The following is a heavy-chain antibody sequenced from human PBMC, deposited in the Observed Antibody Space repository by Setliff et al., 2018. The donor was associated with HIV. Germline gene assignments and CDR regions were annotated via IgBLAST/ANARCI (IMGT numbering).Heavy chain of an antibody. CDR1: GVSISGPIGITYY. J-gene: IGHJ4*02. CDR2: IYYSGST. V-gene: IGHV4-39*01. D-gene: IGHD5-18*01. CDR3: ARFWKGGYSYGPTNYFDY. Sequence: SETLSLTCSVSGVSISGPIGITYYWGWIRQPPGKGLERIGSIYYSGSTYYNPSLKSRVTISVDTSKNQFSLKLSSVTAADTAVYYCARFWKGGYSYGPTNYFDYWGQGTLVTVSS.